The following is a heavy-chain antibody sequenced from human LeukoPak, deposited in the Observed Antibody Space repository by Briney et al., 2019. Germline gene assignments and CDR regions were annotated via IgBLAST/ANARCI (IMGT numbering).Heavy chain of an antibody. CDR2: ISSSSSYI. CDR3: ASGRRLLWFGELFPGFDY. Sequence: PGGSLRLSCAASGFTFSSCAMSWVRQAPGKGLEWVSPISSSSSYIYYADSVKGRFTISRDNAKNSLYLQMNSLRAEDTAVYYCASGRRLLWFGELFPGFDYWGQGTLVTVSS. CDR1: GFTFSSCA. J-gene: IGHJ4*02. V-gene: IGHV3-21*01. D-gene: IGHD3-10*01.